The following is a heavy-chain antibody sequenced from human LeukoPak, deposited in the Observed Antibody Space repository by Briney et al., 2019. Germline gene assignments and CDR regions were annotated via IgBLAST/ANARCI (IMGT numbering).Heavy chain of an antibody. J-gene: IGHJ4*02. CDR1: GFTFSSYW. CDR3: ARATVSRVSYYYDSSGYSPADY. D-gene: IGHD3-22*01. Sequence: PGGSLRLSCAASGFTFSSYWMHWVRQAPGKGLEWVSGITGDATSTYYSDSVKGRFTVSRDNSKNTLYLHMNSLSAEDTAVYYCARATVSRVSYYYDSSGYSPADYWGQGTLVTVSS. V-gene: IGHV3-74*01. CDR2: ITGDATST.